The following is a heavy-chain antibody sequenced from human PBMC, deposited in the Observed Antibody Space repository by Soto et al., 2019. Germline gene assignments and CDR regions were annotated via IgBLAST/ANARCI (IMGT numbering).Heavy chain of an antibody. CDR1: GFSFSVSGVA. Sequence: QITLKESGPTLVKPTQTLTLTCTFSGFSFSVSGVAVGWIRQPPGKALEWLALIYWDDDKRYSPSLKSRLTVAEDTSKNQVVLTMTNMDPVDTATYYCARGVTYHYGMDVWGQGTTVTVSS. CDR3: ARGVTYHYGMDV. J-gene: IGHJ6*02. V-gene: IGHV2-5*02. CDR2: IYWDDDK. D-gene: IGHD3-10*01.